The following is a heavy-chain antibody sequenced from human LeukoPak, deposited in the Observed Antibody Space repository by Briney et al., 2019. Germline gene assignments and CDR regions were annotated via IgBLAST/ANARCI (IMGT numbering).Heavy chain of an antibody. V-gene: IGHV4-59*01. CDR3: ARDQVGAPHY. CDR1: GGSISSYY. J-gene: IGHJ4*02. Sequence: SETLSLTCTVSGGSISSYYWSWIRQPPGKGLEWIGYIYYSGSTNYNPSLKSRVTISVDTSKNQISLKLSSVTAADTAVYYCARDQVGAPHYWGQGTLVTVSS. CDR2: IYYSGST. D-gene: IGHD1-26*01.